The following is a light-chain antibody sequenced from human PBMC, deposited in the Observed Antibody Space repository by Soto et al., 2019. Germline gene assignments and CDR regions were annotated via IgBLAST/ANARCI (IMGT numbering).Light chain of an antibody. CDR3: QHYNSYSEA. V-gene: IGKV1-17*01. CDR1: RDIGSD. CDR2: AAS. J-gene: IGKJ1*01. Sequence: MTQYPSSLSASVGDSITILCRASRDIGSDLSWYQQKPGKAPTLLIYAASNLQSGVPSRFSGSGSGTEFNLTISSLQTDDFATYYCQHYNSYSEAFGQGTKVDIK.